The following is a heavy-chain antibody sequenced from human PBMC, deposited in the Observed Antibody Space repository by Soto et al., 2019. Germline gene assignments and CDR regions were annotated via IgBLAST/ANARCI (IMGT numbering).Heavy chain of an antibody. V-gene: IGHV4-4*02. CDR2: IYQSGAT. CDR1: GDSISSENW. D-gene: IGHD2-8*02. Sequence: QVQLQESGPALMKPSGTLSLTCTVSGDSISSENWWSWVRQAPGKGLEWIGEIYQSGATHYTPSLKSRVTISLDKSKNQFSLKLHSVTAADTAVYYCARDAGASRYYGMDVWGQGTTVTVSS. J-gene: IGHJ6*02. CDR3: ARDAGASRYYGMDV.